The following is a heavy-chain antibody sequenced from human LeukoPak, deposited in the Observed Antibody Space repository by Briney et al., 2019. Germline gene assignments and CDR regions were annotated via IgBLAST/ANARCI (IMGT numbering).Heavy chain of an antibody. CDR2: ISPSGNTI. CDR3: ARDLGPLSGRYSGDYFDY. D-gene: IGHD1-26*01. J-gene: IGHJ4*02. CDR1: GFTFSSSE. V-gene: IGHV3-48*03. Sequence: PGGSLRLSCAASGFTFSSSEMNWVRQAPGKGPEWVSYISPSGNTIYYADSVKGRFTISRDNAKNSLYLQMTSLRAEDTAVYYCARDLGPLSGRYSGDYFDYWGQGTLVTVSS.